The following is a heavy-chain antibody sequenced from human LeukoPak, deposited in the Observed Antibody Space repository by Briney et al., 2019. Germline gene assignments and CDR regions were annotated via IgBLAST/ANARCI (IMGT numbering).Heavy chain of an antibody. CDR2: IKQDGSEK. V-gene: IGHV3-7*01. CDR1: GFTFSTYW. D-gene: IGHD2-15*01. Sequence: PGGSLRLSCAASGFTFSTYWMSWVRQAPGKGLEWVANIKQDGSEKYYVDSVKGRFTISRDNAKNSLYLQMNSLRAEDTAVYYCARVLGYCSGGSCYGFDPWGQGTLVTVSS. J-gene: IGHJ5*02. CDR3: ARVLGYCSGGSCYGFDP.